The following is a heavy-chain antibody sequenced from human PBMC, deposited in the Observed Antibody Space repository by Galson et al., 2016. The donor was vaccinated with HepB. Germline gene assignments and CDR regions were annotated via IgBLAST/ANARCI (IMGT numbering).Heavy chain of an antibody. J-gene: IGHJ3*02. CDR3: ASVMSVSDAFDI. Sequence: SLRLSCAASGFTVSSNYMSWVRQAPGKGLEWVSVIYSGGSTYYADSVKGRFTISRDNSKNTLYLQMNSLRAEDTAVYYCASVMSVSDAFDIWGQGTMVTVSS. CDR1: GFTVSSNY. D-gene: IGHD2-21*01. V-gene: IGHV3-66*01. CDR2: IYSGGST.